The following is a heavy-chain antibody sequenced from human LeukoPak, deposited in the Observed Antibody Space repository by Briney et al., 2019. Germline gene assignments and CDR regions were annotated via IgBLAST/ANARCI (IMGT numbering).Heavy chain of an antibody. CDR2: ISGSGGST. V-gene: IGHV3-23*01. Sequence: GGSLRLSCAASGFTFSSYAMSWVRQAPGKGLECVSAISGSGGSTYYADSVKGRFTISRDNSKNTLSVQMNSLRAEDTAVYYCAKVTDSSSAGSDYWGQGTLVTVSS. CDR3: AKVTDSSSAGSDY. CDR1: GFTFSSYA. D-gene: IGHD6-6*01. J-gene: IGHJ4*02.